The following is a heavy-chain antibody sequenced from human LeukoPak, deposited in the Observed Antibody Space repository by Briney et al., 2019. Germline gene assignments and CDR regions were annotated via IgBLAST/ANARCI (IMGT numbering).Heavy chain of an antibody. CDR1: GGTFSSYA. J-gene: IGHJ5*02. D-gene: IGHD2/OR15-2a*01. CDR3: ATSLMRGNRDWFDP. CDR2: IIPIFGTA. V-gene: IGHV1-69*13. Sequence: GASVKVSCKASGGTFSSYAISWVRQAPGQGLEWMGGIIPIFGTANYAQKFQGRVTITADESTSTAYMELSSLRSEDTAVYYCATSLMRGNRDWFDPWGQGTLVTVSS.